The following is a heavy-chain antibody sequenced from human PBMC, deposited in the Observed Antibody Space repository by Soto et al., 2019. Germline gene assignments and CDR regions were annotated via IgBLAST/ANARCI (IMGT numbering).Heavy chain of an antibody. V-gene: IGHV3-30*18. J-gene: IGHJ4*02. CDR1: GFTFSSYG. CDR2: ISYDGSNK. D-gene: IGHD6-13*01. CDR3: AKDLGGSRWYGGEGY. Sequence: QVQLVESGGGVVQPGRSLRLSCAASGFTFSSYGMHWVRQAPGKGLEWVAVISYDGSNKYYADSVKGRFTISRDNSKNTLYLQMNSLRAEDTAVYYCAKDLGGSRWYGGEGYWGQGTLVTVSS.